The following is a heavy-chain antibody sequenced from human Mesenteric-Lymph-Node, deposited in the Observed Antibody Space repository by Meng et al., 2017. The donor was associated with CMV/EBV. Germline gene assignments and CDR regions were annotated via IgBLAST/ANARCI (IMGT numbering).Heavy chain of an antibody. CDR2: IYTGGNT. D-gene: IGHD3-3*01. CDR1: GFTVSSNY. J-gene: IGHJ4*02. Sequence: GRSLKISCAASGFTVSSNYMSWARQAPGKGLEWVAVIYTGGNTHHADSVKGRFTISRDNSKNTVYLQMNSLRLEDTAVYYCARDETFWSGYYSAYWGQGTLVTVSS. V-gene: IGHV3-66*02. CDR3: ARDETFWSGYYSAY.